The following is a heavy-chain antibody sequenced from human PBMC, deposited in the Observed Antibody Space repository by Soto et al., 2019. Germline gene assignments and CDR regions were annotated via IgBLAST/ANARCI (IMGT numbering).Heavy chain of an antibody. J-gene: IGHJ3*02. V-gene: IGHV3-21*01. CDR3: ASGYSSSWYFGAFDI. CDR1: GFTFSSYS. D-gene: IGHD6-13*01. CDR2: ISSSSSYI. Sequence: GGSLRLSCAASGFTFSSYSMNWVRQAPGKGLEWVSSISSSSSYIYYADSVKGRFTISRDNAKNSLYLQMNSLRAEDTAVYYCASGYSSSWYFGAFDIWGQGTIVTVSS.